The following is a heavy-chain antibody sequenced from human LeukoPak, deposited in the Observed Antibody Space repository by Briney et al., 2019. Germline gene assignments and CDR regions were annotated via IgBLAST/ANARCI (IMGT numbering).Heavy chain of an antibody. CDR2: FDPEDGET. CDR1: GYTLTELS. V-gene: IGHV1-24*01. Sequence: ASVKVSCKVSGYTLTELSMHWVRQAPGKGLEWMGGFDPEDGETIHAQKFQGRVTITADESTSTAYMELSSLRSEDTAVYYCARGYCSSTSCYRFDYWGQGTLVTVSS. CDR3: ARGYCSSTSCYRFDY. J-gene: IGHJ4*02. D-gene: IGHD2-2*02.